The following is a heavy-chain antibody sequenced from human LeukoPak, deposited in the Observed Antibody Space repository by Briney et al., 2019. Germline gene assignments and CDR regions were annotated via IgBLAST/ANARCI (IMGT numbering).Heavy chain of an antibody. Sequence: SVKVSCKASGGTFSSYAISWVRQAPGQGLEWMGGIIPIFGTANYAQKFQGRVTITADESTSTAYMELSSLRSEDTAVYYCASNYYDSSGYFRGFYLWGQGTLVTVSS. D-gene: IGHD3-22*01. CDR2: IIPIFGTA. V-gene: IGHV1-69*13. CDR1: GGTFSSYA. J-gene: IGHJ4*02. CDR3: ASNYYDSSGYFRGFYL.